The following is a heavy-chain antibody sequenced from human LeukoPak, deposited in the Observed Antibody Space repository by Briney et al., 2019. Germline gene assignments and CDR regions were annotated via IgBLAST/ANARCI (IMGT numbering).Heavy chain of an antibody. CDR1: GGSISSYY. Sequence: SETLSLTCTVSGGSISSYYWSWIRQPPGKGLEWIGYIYYSGSTNYNPSLKSRVTISVDTSKNQFSLKLSSVTAADTAVYYCARAGTSRRTFDYWGQGTLVTVSS. CDR2: IYYSGST. V-gene: IGHV4-59*12. J-gene: IGHJ4*02. D-gene: IGHD6-13*01. CDR3: ARAGTSRRTFDY.